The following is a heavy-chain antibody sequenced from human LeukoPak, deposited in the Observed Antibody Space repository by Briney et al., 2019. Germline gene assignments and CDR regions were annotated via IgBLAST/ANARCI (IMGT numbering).Heavy chain of an antibody. D-gene: IGHD4-17*01. J-gene: IGHJ4*02. CDR1: GFTFSGFE. CDR2: ITSDSTI. Sequence: GGSLRLSCAASGFTFSGFEMSWVRQAPGKGLEWVSSITSDSTIYYADSVKGRFTISRDNAKNSLYLQMNSLRAEDTAVYFCARLTPVTNDYWGQGTLVTVSS. CDR3: ARLTPVTNDY. V-gene: IGHV3-48*03.